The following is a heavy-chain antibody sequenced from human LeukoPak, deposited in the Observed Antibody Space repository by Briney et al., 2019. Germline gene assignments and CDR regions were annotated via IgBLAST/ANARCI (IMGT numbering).Heavy chain of an antibody. V-gene: IGHV3-23*01. J-gene: IGHJ4*02. CDR1: GFTFRSHA. D-gene: IGHD6-13*01. Sequence: GGSLRLSCVGSGFTFRSHAMSWVRQAPEKGLEFVSGVYENGGTTYYADSVKGRFSISRDNSKNTLYLQMDSLRAEDTAIYYCARSIPYGTTWYGRSDYWGQGTLVTVSS. CDR2: VYENGGTT. CDR3: ARSIPYGTTWYGRSDY.